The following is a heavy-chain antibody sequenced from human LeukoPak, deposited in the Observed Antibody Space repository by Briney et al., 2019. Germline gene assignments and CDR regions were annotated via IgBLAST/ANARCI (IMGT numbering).Heavy chain of an antibody. Sequence: GGSLRLSCAGSGFIFSNFWMGWARQGPGKGLQWVASINRDGSEKHPVDSVKGRFTISRDNAKNSVYLQMTSLTVDDTAVYYCARDFPDDDYGDYAQSWGQGTLVTVSS. CDR2: INRDGSEK. D-gene: IGHD4-17*01. J-gene: IGHJ4*02. V-gene: IGHV3-7*01. CDR1: GFIFSNFW. CDR3: ARDFPDDDYGDYAQS.